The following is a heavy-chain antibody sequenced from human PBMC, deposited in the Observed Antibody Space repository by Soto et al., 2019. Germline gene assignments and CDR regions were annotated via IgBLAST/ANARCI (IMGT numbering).Heavy chain of an antibody. J-gene: IGHJ4*02. D-gene: IGHD6-13*01. CDR3: AKDRADSSSWYFDY. CDR2: ISWNSGSV. Sequence: GGSLRLSCAASGFTFDDYAMHWVRQAPGKGLEWVSGISWNSGSVGYADSVKGRFTISRDNAKNSLYLQMNSLRAEDTALYYCAKDRADSSSWYFDYWGQGTLVTVSS. V-gene: IGHV3-9*01. CDR1: GFTFDDYA.